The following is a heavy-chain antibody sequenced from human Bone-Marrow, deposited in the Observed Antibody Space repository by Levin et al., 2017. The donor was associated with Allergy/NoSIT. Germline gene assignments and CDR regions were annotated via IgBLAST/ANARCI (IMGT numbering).Heavy chain of an antibody. CDR3: AKTGYSSSASGYFDY. CDR2: INWDGSSI. D-gene: IGHD5-24*01. Sequence: PGGSLRLSCAASGFTFDDYTMHWVRQTPGKGLEWVSRINWDGSSIVYADSVKGRFTISRDNAKNSLFLQMNSLRAEDTAFYYWAKTGYSSSASGYFDYWGRGTQVTVSS. V-gene: IGHV3-9*01. CDR1: GFTFDDYT. J-gene: IGHJ4*02.